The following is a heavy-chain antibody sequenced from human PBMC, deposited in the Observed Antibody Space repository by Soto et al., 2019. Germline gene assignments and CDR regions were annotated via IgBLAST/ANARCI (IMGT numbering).Heavy chain of an antibody. CDR3: ARAREPEYSSSIFFDY. CDR1: GLTVSRTQ. CDR2: IYSGGST. V-gene: IGHV3-53*01. Sequence: EVQLVEAGGGLIQPGGSLRLSCAVSGLTVSRTQMSWVRQAPGKGLQWVSVIYSGGSTYYANAVKGRFTISRNISKNTVYLELDKLTVDYTAVYYCARAREPEYSSSIFFDYWGRGTLVTVSS. D-gene: IGHD6-6*01. J-gene: IGHJ4*02.